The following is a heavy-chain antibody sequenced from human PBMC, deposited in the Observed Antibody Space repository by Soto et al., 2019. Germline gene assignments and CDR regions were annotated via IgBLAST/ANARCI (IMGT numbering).Heavy chain of an antibody. J-gene: IGHJ4*02. CDR2: IYSGGSI. V-gene: IGHV3-53*02. Sequence: VPLVESGGGLIQAGGSLRLSCAVSGFTVSNNFMMWVRQAPGKGLEWVSLIYSGGSISYADSVKGRFTISRDGSMNMLYLQMNSLTAEDTAVYYCARDGNGQRGSPHWGQGTLVTVSS. CDR1: GFTVSNNF. D-gene: IGHD3-16*01. CDR3: ARDGNGQRGSPH.